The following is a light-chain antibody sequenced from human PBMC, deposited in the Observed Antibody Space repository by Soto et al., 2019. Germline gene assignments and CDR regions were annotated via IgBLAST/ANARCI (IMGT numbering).Light chain of an antibody. CDR3: CSYAGNSGV. CDR2: EVS. J-gene: IGLJ3*02. Sequence: QSVLTQPASVSGSPGQSIIISCTGTSSDVGSYNFISWYQQHPAKAPKLMIYEVSKRPSGVSNRFSGSKSGNTASLTISGLPPEDEADYYCCSYAGNSGVFGGGTKVTVL. V-gene: IGLV2-23*02. CDR1: SSDVGSYNF.